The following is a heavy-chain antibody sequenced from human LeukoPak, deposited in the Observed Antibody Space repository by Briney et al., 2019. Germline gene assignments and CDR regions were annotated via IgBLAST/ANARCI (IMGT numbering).Heavy chain of an antibody. CDR3: ARHSHGNFYGPFDY. V-gene: IGHV4-59*08. CDR1: GGSISNYY. J-gene: IGHJ4*02. CDR2: IYYSGSI. Sequence: SETLSLTCTGSGGSISNYYWSWIRQPPGKGLEWIGYIYYSGSINYNPSLKSRVTISLDTYKNQFSLKLSSVAAADTAVYYCARHSHGNFYGPFDYWGQGTLVTVSS. D-gene: IGHD2/OR15-2a*01.